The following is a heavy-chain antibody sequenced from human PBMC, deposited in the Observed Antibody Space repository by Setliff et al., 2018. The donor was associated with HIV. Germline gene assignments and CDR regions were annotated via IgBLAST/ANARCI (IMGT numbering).Heavy chain of an antibody. V-gene: IGHV4-34*01. CDR1: GGSFSDYY. J-gene: IGHJ4*02. Sequence: SETLSLTCAVYGGSFSDYYWSWIRQPPGKGLEWIGEINHSGSTNYNPSLKSRVTISVDTSKNQFSLKLSSVTAADTAVYYCARYRRDDYYLTAYFDSWGQGTLVTVSS. CDR3: ARYRRDDYYLTAYFDS. D-gene: IGHD1-26*01. CDR2: INHSGST.